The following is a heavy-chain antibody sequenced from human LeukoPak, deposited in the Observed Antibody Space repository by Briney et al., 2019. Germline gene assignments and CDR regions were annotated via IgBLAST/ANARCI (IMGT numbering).Heavy chain of an antibody. J-gene: IGHJ3*02. CDR2: IYYSGST. D-gene: IGHD1-26*01. V-gene: IGHV4-39*01. CDR1: GGSISSSSYY. CDR3: ASGKWELLWNAFDI. Sequence: PSETLSLTCTVSGGSISSSSYYWGWIRQPPGKGLEWIGSIYYSGSTYYNPSLKSRVTISVDTSKNQFSLKLSSVTAADTAVYYCASGKWELLWNAFDIWGQGTMVTVSS.